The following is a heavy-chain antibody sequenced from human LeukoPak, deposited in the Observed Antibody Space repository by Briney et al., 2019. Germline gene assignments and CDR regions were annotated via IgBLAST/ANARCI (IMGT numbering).Heavy chain of an antibody. Sequence: GRPLRLSCAASGFTFSSYAMHWVRQAPGKGLEWVAVISYDGSNKYYADSVKGRFTISRDNSKNTLYLQMNSLRAEDTAVYYCARDGGIAAAGTLDYFDYWGQGTLVTVSS. CDR1: GFTFSSYA. J-gene: IGHJ4*02. CDR2: ISYDGSNK. D-gene: IGHD6-13*01. CDR3: ARDGGIAAAGTLDYFDY. V-gene: IGHV3-30-3*01.